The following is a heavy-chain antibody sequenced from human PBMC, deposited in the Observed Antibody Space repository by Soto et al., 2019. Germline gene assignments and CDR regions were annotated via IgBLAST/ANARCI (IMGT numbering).Heavy chain of an antibody. CDR2: IIPIFGTA. CDR1: GGTFSSYA. D-gene: IGHD4-17*01. CDR3: ARELSSAFTGDYAIWFDP. Sequence: ASVKVSCKASGGTFSSYAISWVRQAPGQGLEWMGGIIPIFGTANYAQKFQGRVTITADESTSTAYMELSSLRSEDTAVYYCARELSSAFTGDYAIWFDPWGQGTPVTVSS. V-gene: IGHV1-69*13. J-gene: IGHJ5*02.